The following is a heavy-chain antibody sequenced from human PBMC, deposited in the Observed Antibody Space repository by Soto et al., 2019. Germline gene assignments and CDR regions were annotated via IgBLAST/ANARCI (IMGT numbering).Heavy chain of an antibody. Sequence: QVQLAESGGGVVQPGRSLRLSCVASGFTFRNYGMHWVRQAPGKGLEWVAVIYYDGSKKYYADSVKGRFTISRDQSKNTLDLQMNSLRADDTALYYCVRDISSSHFDLWGQGTLVSVTS. D-gene: IGHD6-6*01. CDR2: IYYDGSKK. V-gene: IGHV3-33*01. CDR3: VRDISSSHFDL. CDR1: GFTFRNYG. J-gene: IGHJ4*02.